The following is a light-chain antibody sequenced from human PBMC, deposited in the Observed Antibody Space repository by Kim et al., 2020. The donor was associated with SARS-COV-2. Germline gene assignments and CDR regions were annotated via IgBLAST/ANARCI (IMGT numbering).Light chain of an antibody. CDR3: MQGTHWPWT. CDR2: KAS. V-gene: IGKV2-30*02. Sequence: DVVLSQSPLSLPVTLGQPASISCRSSQSLVHSDGNTYLNWYQQRPGQSPRRLISKASHRDSGVPDRFSGSGSGTDFTLKISRLEAEDVGVYYCMQGTHWPWTFGQGTKVDIK. J-gene: IGKJ1*01. CDR1: QSLVHSDGNTY.